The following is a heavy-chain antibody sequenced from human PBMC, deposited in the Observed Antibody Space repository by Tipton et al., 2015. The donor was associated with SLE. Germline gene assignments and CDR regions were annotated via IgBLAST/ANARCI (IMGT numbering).Heavy chain of an antibody. CDR2: VYYSGGT. J-gene: IGHJ6*02. CDR3: ASAVRSGSYYYYYGMDV. D-gene: IGHD1-26*01. V-gene: IGHV4-59*08. Sequence: TLSLTCTVSGDSISSYYWNWIRQPPGKGLEWLGYVYYSGGTNYNPSLKSRVTISVDTSKNQFSLKLSSVTAADTAVYYCASAVRSGSYYYYYGMDVWGQGTTVTVSS. CDR1: GDSISSYY.